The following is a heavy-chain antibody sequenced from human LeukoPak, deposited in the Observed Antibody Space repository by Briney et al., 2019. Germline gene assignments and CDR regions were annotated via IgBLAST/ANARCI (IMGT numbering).Heavy chain of an antibody. CDR3: AKDRGSGSPAYFDY. Sequence: GGSLRLSCAASGFTFSSYGMHWVRQAPGKGLEWVTVISYDGSDKYYADSVKGRFTISRDNSKNTLYLQMNSLRAEDTAVFYCAKDRGSGSPAYFDYWGQGTLVSVSS. J-gene: IGHJ4*02. D-gene: IGHD3-10*01. CDR2: ISYDGSDK. CDR1: GFTFSSYG. V-gene: IGHV3-30*18.